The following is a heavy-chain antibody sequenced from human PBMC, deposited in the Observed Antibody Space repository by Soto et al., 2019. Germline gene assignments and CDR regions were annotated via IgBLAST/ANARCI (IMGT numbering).Heavy chain of an antibody. D-gene: IGHD3-10*01. CDR1: GFTFNNYA. V-gene: IGHV3-23*01. CDR3: AKGRGGSGSLTPRVDF. CDR2: ISGGGDTT. Sequence: EVQLLESGGGLVQPGGSLRLSCAASGFTFNNYAMTWVRQAPGKGLEWVSAISGGGDTTSYGDSVKGRCTVSRDGSKNTLYMQMSTLRAEDPALYYCAKGRGGSGSLTPRVDFWGQGTLVTVAS. J-gene: IGHJ4*02.